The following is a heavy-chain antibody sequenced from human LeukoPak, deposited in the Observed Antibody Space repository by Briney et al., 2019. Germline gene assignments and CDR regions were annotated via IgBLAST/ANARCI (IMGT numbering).Heavy chain of an antibody. J-gene: IGHJ4*02. CDR1: GFTLNDYG. CDR2: INWNGGST. V-gene: IGHV3-20*04. D-gene: IGHD6-19*01. CDR3: ARDGRSGWYTDQ. Sequence: SGGSLRLSCAASGFTLNDYGMSWVRQAPGKGLEWVAGINWNGGSTDYADSLKGRFTISRDNAKNSLYLQTNSLRAEDTAFYYCARDGRSGWYTDQWGQGTLVTVSS.